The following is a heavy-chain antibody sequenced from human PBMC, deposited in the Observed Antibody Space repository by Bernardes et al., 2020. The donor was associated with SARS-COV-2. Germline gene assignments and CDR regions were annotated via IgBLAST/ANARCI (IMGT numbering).Heavy chain of an antibody. J-gene: IGHJ5*02. CDR2: LYASGSASYST. CDR3: ARGWHQPTWFDP. V-gene: IGHV4-59*01. CDR1: GGSISSDY. Sequence: SETLSLTCTVSGGSISSDYWSWIRQPPGKGPEWIGQLYASGSASYSTSYNPSLQSRVTISVDTSKNQFSLRLTSVTAADTAVYYCARGWHQPTWFDPWGQGTLVTVSS.